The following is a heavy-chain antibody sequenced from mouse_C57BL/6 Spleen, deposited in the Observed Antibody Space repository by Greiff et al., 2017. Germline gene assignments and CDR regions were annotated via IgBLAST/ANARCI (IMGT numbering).Heavy chain of an antibody. J-gene: IGHJ2*01. CDR2: ISYDGSN. Sequence: EVQLVESGPGLVKPSQSLSLTCSVTGYSITSGYYWNWIRQFPGNKLEWMGYISYDGSNKYNPSLKNRISITRDTSKNQFFLKLNSVTTEDTATYYCARDPGSSYFDYWGQGTTLTVSS. V-gene: IGHV3-6*01. D-gene: IGHD1-1*01. CDR3: ARDPGSSYFDY. CDR1: GYSITSGYY.